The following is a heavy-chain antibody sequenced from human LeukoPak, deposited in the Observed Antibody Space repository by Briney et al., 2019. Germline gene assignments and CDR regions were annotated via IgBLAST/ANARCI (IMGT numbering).Heavy chain of an antibody. CDR1: GCRFTSYW. V-gene: IGHV5-51*01. D-gene: IGHD6-13*01. CDR3: ARLVKQQLVPCFEP. Sequence: GESLNISCKGSGCRFTSYWIGWVRQMPGKGLEWMGIIYPGDSDTRYTPSFQGQVTISADKSISTAYLQWSRLKASDTAMYYCARLVKQQLVPCFEPWGQGTLVTVSS. J-gene: IGHJ5*02. CDR2: IYPGDSDT.